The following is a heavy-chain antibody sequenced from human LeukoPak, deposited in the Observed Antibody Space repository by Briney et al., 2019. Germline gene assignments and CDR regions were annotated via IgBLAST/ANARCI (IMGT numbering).Heavy chain of an antibody. CDR2: IIPIFGTA. Sequence: SVKVSCKASGGTFSSYAISWVRQAPGQGLEWMGRIIPIFGTANYAQKFQGRVTITTDESTSTAYMELSSLRSEDTAVYYCASSRDGYNPAAFDIWGQGTMVTVSS. CDR1: GGTFSSYA. V-gene: IGHV1-69*05. CDR3: ASSRDGYNPAAFDI. J-gene: IGHJ3*02. D-gene: IGHD5-24*01.